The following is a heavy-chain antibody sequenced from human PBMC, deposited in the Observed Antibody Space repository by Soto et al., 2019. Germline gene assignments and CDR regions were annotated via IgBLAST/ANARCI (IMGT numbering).Heavy chain of an antibody. CDR1: GFNFNDYG. CDR3: VRDLNYKFFFDL. J-gene: IGHJ4*02. D-gene: IGHD3-10*01. Sequence: EVQLVESGGGLVQPGRSLRLSCAASGFNFNDYGMHWVRQVPGKGLEWVSGISWTGGPIGYSDSVKGRFTISRDNAKNSLYLQMNSLRDGDTAVYYCVRDLNYKFFFDLWGQGTLVTVSS. CDR2: ISWTGGPI. V-gene: IGHV3-9*01.